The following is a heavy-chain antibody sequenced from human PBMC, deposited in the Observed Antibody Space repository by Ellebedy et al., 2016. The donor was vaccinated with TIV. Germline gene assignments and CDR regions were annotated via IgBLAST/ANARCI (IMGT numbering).Heavy chain of an antibody. CDR2: IYSSGIT. CDR3: ARVDLGLAFDY. V-gene: IGHV3-53*01. Sequence: GESLKISCAVSGFTVSGNYMSWVRQAPGKGLEWVSIIYSSGITYYADSVKGRFTISRDTSKSTLYLHMNSLGAEDTAVYYCARVDLGLAFDYWGRGTLVTVSS. J-gene: IGHJ4*02. CDR1: GFTVSGNY. D-gene: IGHD3/OR15-3a*01.